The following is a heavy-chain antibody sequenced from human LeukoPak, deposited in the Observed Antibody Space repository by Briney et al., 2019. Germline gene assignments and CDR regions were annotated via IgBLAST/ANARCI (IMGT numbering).Heavy chain of an antibody. J-gene: IGHJ4*02. Sequence: GESLKISCKGSGYSFTSYGISWVRQAPGQGLEWMGWMNPNSGNTGYAQKFQGRVTMTRNTSISTAYMELSSLRSEDTAVYYCARGGTMVRGGVDYWGQGTLVTVSS. CDR3: ARGGTMVRGGVDY. CDR1: GYSFTSYG. D-gene: IGHD3-10*01. V-gene: IGHV1-8*02. CDR2: MNPNSGNT.